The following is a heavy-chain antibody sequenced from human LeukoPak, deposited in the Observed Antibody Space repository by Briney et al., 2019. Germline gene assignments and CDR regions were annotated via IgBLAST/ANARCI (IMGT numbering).Heavy chain of an antibody. Sequence: PGGSLRLSCAASGFTFSNYNMNWVRQAPGKGLEWVSSITSSSTYIYYADSVKGRFTISRDNAKNSLYLQMNSLRAEDSAVYYCARDSDGSVFDYWGQGTLVTVSS. D-gene: IGHD6-19*01. CDR1: GFTFSNYN. V-gene: IGHV3-21*01. J-gene: IGHJ4*02. CDR3: ARDSDGSVFDY. CDR2: ITSSSTYI.